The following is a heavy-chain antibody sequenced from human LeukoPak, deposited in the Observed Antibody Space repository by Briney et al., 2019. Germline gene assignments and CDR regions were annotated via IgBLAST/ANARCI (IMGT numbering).Heavy chain of an antibody. CDR3: ARDPGDCSGGSCYGDY. CDR2: IYSGGST. J-gene: IGHJ4*02. Sequence: GGSLRLSCAASGFTVSSNYMSWVRQAPGKGLEWVSVIYSGGSTYYADSVKGRFTISRDNSKNTLYLQMKSLRAEDTAVYYCARDPGDCSGGSCYGDYWGQGTLVTVSS. V-gene: IGHV3-53*01. D-gene: IGHD2-15*01. CDR1: GFTVSSNY.